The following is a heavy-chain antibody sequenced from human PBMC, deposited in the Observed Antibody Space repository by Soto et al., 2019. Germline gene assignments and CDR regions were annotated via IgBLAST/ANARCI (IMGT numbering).Heavy chain of an antibody. D-gene: IGHD6-19*01. CDR2: IYYSGST. V-gene: IGHV4-31*03. Sequence: SETLSLTCTVSGVSISSGGYYWSWIRQHPGKGLEWIGYIYYSGSTYYNPSLKSRVTISVDTSKNQFSLKLSSVTAADTAVYYCAYSSGWYSAYYFDYWGQGTLVTVSS. J-gene: IGHJ4*02. CDR1: GVSISSGGYY. CDR3: AYSSGWYSAYYFDY.